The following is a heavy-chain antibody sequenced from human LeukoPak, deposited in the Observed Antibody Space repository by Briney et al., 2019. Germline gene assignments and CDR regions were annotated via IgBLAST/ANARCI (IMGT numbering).Heavy chain of an antibody. CDR3: ARHFDGPHPEGNSRLKWFDP. J-gene: IGHJ5*02. CDR2: IYDSGTT. Sequence: LRLSCAASGFTFSDYYMSWIRQPPGKGLEWIGCIYDSGTTYYNPSLKSRVTISMDTSKDQLSLKLSSVTAADTAVFYCARHFDGPHPEGNSRLKWFDPWGQGTLATVSS. V-gene: IGHV4-59*08. CDR1: GFTFSDYY. D-gene: IGHD1-1*01.